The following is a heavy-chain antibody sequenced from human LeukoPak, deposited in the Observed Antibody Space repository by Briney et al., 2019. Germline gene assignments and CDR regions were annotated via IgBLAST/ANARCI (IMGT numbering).Heavy chain of an antibody. V-gene: IGHV3-48*01. CDR2: ICSGSSTI. D-gene: IGHD4/OR15-4a*01. J-gene: IGHJ4*02. Sequence: GGSLRLSCAASEFTFSDYIMNWVRQAPGKGLERVSIICSGSSTIYYADSVKGRFTISRDNAKSSLYLQMNSLRGEDTAVYSCARDQNDGDWNDYGDYWGQGTLV. CDR1: EFTFSDYI. CDR3: ARDQNDGDWNDYGDY.